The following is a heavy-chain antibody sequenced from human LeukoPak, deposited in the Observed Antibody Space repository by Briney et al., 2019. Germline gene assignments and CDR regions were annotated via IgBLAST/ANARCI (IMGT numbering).Heavy chain of an antibody. J-gene: IGHJ4*02. CDR1: GGSISSYY. CDR3: ARVSRRAFDY. CDR2: IYYSGST. Sequence: PSETLSLTCTVSGGSISSYYWSWIRQPPGKGLEWIGYIYYSGSTNYSPSLKSRVTISVDTSKNQFSLKLSSVTAADTAVYYCARVSRRAFDYWGQGTLVTVSS. V-gene: IGHV4-59*01.